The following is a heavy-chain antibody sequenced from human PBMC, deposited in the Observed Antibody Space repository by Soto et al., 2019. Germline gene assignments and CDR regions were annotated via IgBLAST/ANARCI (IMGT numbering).Heavy chain of an antibody. D-gene: IGHD3-10*01. V-gene: IGHV3-11*01. CDR2: LTTSGTTT. CDR1: GFTFSDYY. CDR3: ARMSRSVRGLTNFDS. Sequence: PGGSLRLSCGASGFTFSDYYMSWIRQAPGRGLEWISYLTTSGTTTYYADSVKGRFTISRDNAKNSLYLQMNSLRAGDTAVYYRARMSRSVRGLTNFDSWGQGTLVTVSS. J-gene: IGHJ4*02.